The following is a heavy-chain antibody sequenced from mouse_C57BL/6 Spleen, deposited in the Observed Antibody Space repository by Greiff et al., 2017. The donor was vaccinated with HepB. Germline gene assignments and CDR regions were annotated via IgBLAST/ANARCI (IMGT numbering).Heavy chain of an antibody. V-gene: IGHV2-2*01. CDR2: IWSGGST. D-gene: IGHD1-1*01. J-gene: IGHJ4*01. Sequence: VKLVESGPGLVQPSQSLSITCTVSGFSLPSYGVHWVRQSPGKGLEWLGVIWSGGSTDYNAAFISRLSISKYNSKSQVFFKMNSLQTDDTAIYYCARKGAVEAMDYWGQGTSVTVSS. CDR1: GFSLPSYG. CDR3: ARKGAVEAMDY.